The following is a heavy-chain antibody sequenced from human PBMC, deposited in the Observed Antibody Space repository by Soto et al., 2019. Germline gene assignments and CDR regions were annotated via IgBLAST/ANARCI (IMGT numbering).Heavy chain of an antibody. CDR2: VYSAGSGT. CDR1: GITFSGFW. CDR3: ATVFEH. Sequence: VPLVESGGGSVQPGGSLRLSCVASGITFSGFWMHWVRQVPGKGLVWVARVYSAGSGTRYSDSVKGRFTIPRDNGKNKLSLQMDSLRVEDTAVSYCATVFEHWGQGIPVTVSS. J-gene: IGHJ4*02. V-gene: IGHV3-74*01.